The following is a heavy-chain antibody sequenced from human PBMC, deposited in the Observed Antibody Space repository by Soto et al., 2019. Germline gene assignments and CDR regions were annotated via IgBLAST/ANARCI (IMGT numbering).Heavy chain of an antibody. Sequence: PSQTLSLTCAIFGDSVSSKSVAWNWIRQSPSRGLEWLGRTYYRSKWYDDYAVSVKSRITINPDTSKNQFSLQLNSVTPEDTAVYYCARVRFEQQMSHIDDSGQGILVTVSS. J-gene: IGHJ4*02. D-gene: IGHD6-13*01. CDR2: TYYRSKWYD. CDR3: ARVRFEQQMSHIDD. CDR1: GDSVSSKSVA. V-gene: IGHV6-1*01.